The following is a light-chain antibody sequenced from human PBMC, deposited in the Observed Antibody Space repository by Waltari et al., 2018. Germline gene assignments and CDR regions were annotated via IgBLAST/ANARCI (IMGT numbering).Light chain of an antibody. Sequence: QSVLTQPPSASGTPGQRVTISCSGTNSNIGSNSVFWYQHLPGTAPKLLIYWTNQRRPGVPVRISGVTSGASGSPAISRRRSDEEADYYSAAWDDSVGVSYVFGSGTRVSV. J-gene: IGLJ1*01. CDR3: AAWDDSVGVSYV. V-gene: IGLV1-47*01. CDR2: WTN. CDR1: NSNIGSNS.